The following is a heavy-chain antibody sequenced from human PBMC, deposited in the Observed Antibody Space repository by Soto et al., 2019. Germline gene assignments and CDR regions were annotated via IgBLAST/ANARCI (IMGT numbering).Heavy chain of an antibody. V-gene: IGHV3-23*01. Sequence: EVQLLESGGGLVQPGGSLRLSCAASGFTFSSYAMSWVRQAPGKGLEWVSAISGSGGSTYYADSVKGRFTISRDNSKNTLYLQMNSLRAEDTAVYYCAKDHHPSPLQDDSTVTTQVYWGQGTLVTVSS. CDR3: AKDHHPSPLQDDSTVTTQVY. CDR2: ISGSGGST. CDR1: GFTFSSYA. D-gene: IGHD4-17*01. J-gene: IGHJ4*02.